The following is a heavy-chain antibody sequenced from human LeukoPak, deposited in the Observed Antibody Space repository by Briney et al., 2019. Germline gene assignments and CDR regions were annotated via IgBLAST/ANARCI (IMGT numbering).Heavy chain of an antibody. CDR3: ARGGSSSIGDY. D-gene: IGHD6-6*01. Sequence: GGSLRLSCAASGFTFSSYEMNWVRQAPGKGLEWVSYISSSGSTIYYADSVKGRFTISRDNAKNSLYLQMNSLRAEDTAVYYCARGGSSSIGDYWGQGTLVTVSS. V-gene: IGHV3-48*03. J-gene: IGHJ4*02. CDR1: GFTFSSYE. CDR2: ISSSGSTI.